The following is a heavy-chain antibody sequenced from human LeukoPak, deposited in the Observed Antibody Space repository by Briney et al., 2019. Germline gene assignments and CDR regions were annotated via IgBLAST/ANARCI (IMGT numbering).Heavy chain of an antibody. CDR3: ARDSYSSGIDF. CDR1: GFTFTNAW. CDR2: INQDGTEK. J-gene: IGHJ4*02. D-gene: IGHD3-10*01. Sequence: GGSLRLSCAASGFTFTNAWMSWVRQAPGNGLEWVAHINQDGTEKYYVGSVKGRFTISRDNSRNSLYLQMNSLRAEDTAAYYCARDSYSSGIDFWGQGTLVTVSS. V-gene: IGHV3-7*04.